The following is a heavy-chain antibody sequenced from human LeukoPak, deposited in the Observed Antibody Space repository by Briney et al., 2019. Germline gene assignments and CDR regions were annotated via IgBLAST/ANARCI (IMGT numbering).Heavy chain of an antibody. Sequence: PGRSLRLSCAASGFTFSSYAMHWVRQAPGKGLEWVAVIWYDGSNEYCADSVKGRFTISRDNSKNTLYLQMNSLRAEDTAVYYCARDHEWGRAYFDYWGQGTLVTVSS. CDR3: ARDHEWGRAYFDY. D-gene: IGHD1-26*01. CDR1: GFTFSSYA. V-gene: IGHV3-33*08. J-gene: IGHJ4*02. CDR2: IWYDGSNE.